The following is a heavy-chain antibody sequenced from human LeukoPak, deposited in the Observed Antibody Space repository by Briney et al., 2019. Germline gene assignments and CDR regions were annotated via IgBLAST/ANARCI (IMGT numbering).Heavy chain of an antibody. CDR3: GRGGPFPSGSSSREYYLDY. CDR2: RSIYNGNT. J-gene: IGHJ4*02. V-gene: IGHV1-18*01. CDR1: GYDFINYG. D-gene: IGHD6-6*01. Sequence: ASVKVSCKASGYDFINYGISWLRQAPGQGLEWMGWRSIYNGNTNYKLQGRVTMTIDTSTCTAYMEVRSLRSEDTAVYYCGRGGPFPSGSSSREYYLDYWGQGTLVIVSS.